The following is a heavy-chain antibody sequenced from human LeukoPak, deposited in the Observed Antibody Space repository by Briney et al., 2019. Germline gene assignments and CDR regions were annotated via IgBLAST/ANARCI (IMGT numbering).Heavy chain of an antibody. V-gene: IGHV4-34*01. CDR1: GGSFSGYY. D-gene: IGHD6-19*01. J-gene: IGHJ4*02. CDR3: ARDRSGWYGQEY. CDR2: INHSGST. Sequence: SETLSLTCAVYGGSFSGYYWSWIRQPPGKGLEWIGEINHSGSTNYNPSLKSRVTISVDTSKNQFSLKLSSVTAADTAVYYCARDRSGWYGQEYWGQGNLVTVSS.